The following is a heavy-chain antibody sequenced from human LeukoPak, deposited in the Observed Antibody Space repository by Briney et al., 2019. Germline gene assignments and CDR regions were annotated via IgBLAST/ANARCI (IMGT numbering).Heavy chain of an antibody. CDR2: VYESWST. J-gene: IGHJ6*03. V-gene: IGHV4-59*01. CDR1: GGSITSYY. CDR3: ARGYSYGYYYYYYYMEV. D-gene: IGHD5-18*01. Sequence: SETLSLTCSVSGGSITSYYWSWIRQPPGRGLEGIGYVYESWSTNYNPSLKSRVTISIDTSKNQFYMKLTSVPAADTALYYCARGYSYGYYYYYYYMEVWRKGTTVTFSS.